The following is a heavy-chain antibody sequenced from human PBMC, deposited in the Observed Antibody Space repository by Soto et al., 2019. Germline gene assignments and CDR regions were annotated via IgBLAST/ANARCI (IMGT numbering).Heavy chain of an antibody. CDR2: IYYNGST. CDR1: GGSISSYY. V-gene: IGHV4-59*01. CDR3: ARGRGYSGYALGY. J-gene: IGHJ4*02. D-gene: IGHD5-12*01. Sequence: SETLSLTCTVSGGSISSYYWSWIRQPPGKGLDWIGYIYYNGSTNYSPSLKSRVTISKDTSKNQFSLRLTSVTAADTAVYYCARGRGYSGYALGYWGQGTLVTVSS.